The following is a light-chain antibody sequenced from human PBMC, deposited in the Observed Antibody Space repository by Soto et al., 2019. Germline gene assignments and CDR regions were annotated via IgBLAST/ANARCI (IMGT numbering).Light chain of an antibody. CDR2: RAY. CDR1: SGSVSASYG. J-gene: IGLJ3*02. V-gene: IGLV8-61*01. CDR3: VLYLGSGIWV. Sequence: QAVVTQEPSFAVSPGVTVTLTCGLSSGSVSASYGPSWYQQTPGQAPRRLIYRAYTRSSGVPDRFSGSILGNKAALTITGAQEDDESDYYCVLYLGSGIWVFGGGTKLTVL.